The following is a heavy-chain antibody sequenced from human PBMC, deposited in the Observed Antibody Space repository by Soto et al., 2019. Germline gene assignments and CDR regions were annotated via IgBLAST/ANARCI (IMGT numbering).Heavy chain of an antibody. CDR1: GFTFSSCG. V-gene: IGHV3-23*01. J-gene: IGHJ4*02. Sequence: GGSLRLSCRASGFTFSSCGMSWVRQAPGKGLEWVSVISGSGDSSHYADSVKGRFTISRDTSKNTLYLQMSSLRVEDTAIYYCAKGRIPSPYAVIDCWGQGTLVTVSS. CDR2: ISGSGDSS. D-gene: IGHD2-2*01. CDR3: AKGRIPSPYAVIDC.